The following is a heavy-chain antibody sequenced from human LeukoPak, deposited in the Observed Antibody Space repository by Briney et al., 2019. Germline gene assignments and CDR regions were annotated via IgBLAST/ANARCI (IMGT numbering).Heavy chain of an antibody. CDR2: INHSGST. CDR3: ARGLSSGPGYYFDY. J-gene: IGHJ4*02. D-gene: IGHD3-22*01. CDR1: GESFSGYY. Sequence: SETLSLTCAVYGESFSGYYWSWIRQPPGKGLEWIGEINHSGSTNYNPSLKSRVTISVDTSKNQFSLKLSSVTAADTAVYYCARGLSSGPGYYFDYWGQGTLVTVSS. V-gene: IGHV4-34*01.